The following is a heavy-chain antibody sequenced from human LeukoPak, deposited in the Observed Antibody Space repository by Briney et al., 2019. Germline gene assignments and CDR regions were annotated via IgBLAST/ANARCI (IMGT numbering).Heavy chain of an antibody. Sequence: SETLSLTCAVYGGSFSGYYWSWIRQPPGKGLEWIGEINHSGSTNYNPSLKSQVTISVDTSKNQFSLKLSSVTAADTAVYYCARSPQRFGESLFDYWGQGTLVTVSS. V-gene: IGHV4-34*01. CDR3: ARSPQRFGESLFDY. CDR1: GGSFSGYY. CDR2: INHSGST. J-gene: IGHJ4*02. D-gene: IGHD3-10*01.